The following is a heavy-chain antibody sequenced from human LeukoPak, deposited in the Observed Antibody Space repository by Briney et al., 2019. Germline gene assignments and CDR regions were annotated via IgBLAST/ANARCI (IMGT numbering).Heavy chain of an antibody. CDR1: GGSISSSSYY. J-gene: IGHJ4*02. CDR2: IYYSGST. CDR3: ARRGYSYGQFGY. Sequence: SETLSLACTVSGGSISSSSYYWGWIRQPPGKGLEWIGSIYYSGSTYYNPSLKSRVTISVDTSKNQFSLKLSSVTAADTAVYYCARRGYSYGQFGYWGQGTLVTVSS. V-gene: IGHV4-39*01. D-gene: IGHD5-18*01.